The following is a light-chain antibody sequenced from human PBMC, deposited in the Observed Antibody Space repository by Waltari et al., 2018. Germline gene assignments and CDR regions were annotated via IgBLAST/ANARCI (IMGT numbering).Light chain of an antibody. V-gene: IGLV6-57*03. J-gene: IGLJ3*02. CDR3: QSFDSTNPWV. CDR2: EDK. Sequence: NFMLTQPHSVSESPGKTITISCTRSSGSIGSGYVQWYQQRPGSAPTTMIYEDKKRPSGFPDRFSASINSSSNSASLTNSGLKTEDEADDYCQSFDSTNPWVFGGGTKLTVL. CDR1: SGSIGSGY.